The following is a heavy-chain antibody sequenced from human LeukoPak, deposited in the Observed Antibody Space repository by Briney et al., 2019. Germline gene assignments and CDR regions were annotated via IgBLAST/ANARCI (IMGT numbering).Heavy chain of an antibody. CDR3: ARDLVQLRIPAAIYGMDV. J-gene: IGHJ6*02. D-gene: IGHD2-2*01. CDR1: GGTFSSYA. Sequence: GASVKVSCKASGGTFSSYAISWVRQAPGQGLEWMGRIIPILGIANYAQKFQGRVTITADKSTSTAYMELSSLRSEDTAVYYCARDLVQLRIPAAIYGMDVWGQGTTVTVSS. V-gene: IGHV1-69*04. CDR2: IIPILGIA.